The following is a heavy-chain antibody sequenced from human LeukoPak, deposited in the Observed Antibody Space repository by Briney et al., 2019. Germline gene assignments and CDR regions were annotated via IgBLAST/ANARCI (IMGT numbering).Heavy chain of an antibody. D-gene: IGHD1-26*01. V-gene: IGHV3-53*01. Sequence: GGSLRLSCAVSGFIVNTYYMSWVRQAPGKGLEWVSIIYSDGSTYYADSVKGRFTISRDTSMNTLFLQMNSLRAEDTAVYYCARIYSGSHYSWGQGTLVTISS. CDR1: GFIVNTYY. CDR2: IYSDGST. J-gene: IGHJ4*02. CDR3: ARIYSGSHYS.